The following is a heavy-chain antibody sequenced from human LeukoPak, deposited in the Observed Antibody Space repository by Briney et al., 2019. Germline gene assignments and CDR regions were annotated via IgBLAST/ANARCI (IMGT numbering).Heavy chain of an antibody. CDR3: ARVGYCSGGSCYSGHWFDP. J-gene: IGHJ5*02. CDR2: INHGGST. V-gene: IGHV4-34*01. D-gene: IGHD2-15*01. Sequence: TSETLSLTCAVYGGSFSGYYWSWIRQPPGKGLEWIGEINHGGSTNYNPSLKSRVTISVDTSKNQFSLKLSSVTAADTAVYYCARVGYCSGGSCYSGHWFDPWGQGTLVTVSS. CDR1: GGSFSGYY.